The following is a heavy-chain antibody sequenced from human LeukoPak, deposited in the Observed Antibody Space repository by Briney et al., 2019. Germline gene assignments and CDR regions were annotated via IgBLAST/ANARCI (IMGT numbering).Heavy chain of an antibody. J-gene: IGHJ4*02. D-gene: IGHD6-19*01. CDR2: IYYSGST. CDR1: GGSISSYY. V-gene: IGHV4-59*01. Sequence: SETLSLTCTVSGGSISSYYWSWIRQPPGKGLEWIGYIYYSGSTNYNPSLKSRVTISVDTSKNQFSLKLSSVTAADTAVYSCARGHSSGWYSFDYWGQGALVTLSS. CDR3: ARGHSSGWYSFDY.